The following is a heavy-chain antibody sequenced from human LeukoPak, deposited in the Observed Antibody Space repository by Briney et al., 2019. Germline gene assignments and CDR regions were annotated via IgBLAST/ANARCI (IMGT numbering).Heavy chain of an antibody. D-gene: IGHD4-17*01. Sequence: SGPTLVKPTQTLTLTCTFSGFSLSTSGVGVGWIRQPPGKALEWLALIYWDDDKRYSPSLKSRLTITKDTSKNQVVLTMTNMDPVDTATYYCANRTTMTTVTPSAFDIWGQGTMVTVSS. V-gene: IGHV2-5*02. CDR1: GFSLSTSGVG. CDR2: IYWDDDK. CDR3: ANRTTMTTVTPSAFDI. J-gene: IGHJ3*02.